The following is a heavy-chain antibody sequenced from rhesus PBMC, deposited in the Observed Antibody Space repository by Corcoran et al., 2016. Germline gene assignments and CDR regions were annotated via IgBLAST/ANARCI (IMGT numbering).Heavy chain of an antibody. J-gene: IGHJ5-2*02. D-gene: IGHD3-34*01. V-gene: IGHV4-165*01. CDR1: GGSFSGHY. CDR3: ARDGGPYNSLDV. Sequence: QVQLQEAGPGLVKPSATLSLTCAVSGGSFSGHYWGWIRQPPGKGLEWLGYISASSGSTDYNPSLRSRVAISTDTSKNQFSLKLRAVTAADTAVYYCARDGGPYNSLDVWGRGVLVTVSS. CDR2: ISASSGST.